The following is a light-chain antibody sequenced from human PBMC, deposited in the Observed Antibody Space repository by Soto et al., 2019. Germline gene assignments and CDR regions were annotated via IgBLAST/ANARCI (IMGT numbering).Light chain of an antibody. V-gene: IGKV1-39*01. CDR3: QQRYSTPRT. Sequence: DIQMTQSPSSLSASVGDRVTITCRASQRISTYLNWYQQKPGKAPKFLIYDASNLQSGVPSRFSGGGSGTDFTLTISSLQPEDWATYDCQQRYSTPRTFGQGTKVDIK. CDR1: QRISTY. CDR2: DAS. J-gene: IGKJ1*01.